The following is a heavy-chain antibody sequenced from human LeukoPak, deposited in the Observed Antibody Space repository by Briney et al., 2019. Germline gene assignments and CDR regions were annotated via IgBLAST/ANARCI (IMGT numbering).Heavy chain of an antibody. CDR1: GGSISSGGYY. CDR3: ARQGIAARRTFDN. CDR2: IYHSGST. J-gene: IGHJ4*02. Sequence: PSQTLSLTCTVSGGSISSGGYYWSWIRQPPGKGLEWIGYIYHSGSTYYNPSLKSRVTISVDRSKNLFSLKLGSMTAADTAVYYCARQGIAARRTFDNWGQGTLVTVSS. V-gene: IGHV4-30-2*01. D-gene: IGHD6-6*01.